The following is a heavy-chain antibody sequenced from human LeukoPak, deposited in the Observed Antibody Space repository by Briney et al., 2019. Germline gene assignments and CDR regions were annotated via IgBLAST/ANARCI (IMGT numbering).Heavy chain of an antibody. J-gene: IGHJ4*02. CDR1: GYTFTSYG. D-gene: IGHD3-22*01. CDR3: ARDYYYDSSGYYHY. V-gene: IGHV1-18*01. CDR2: ISAYNGNT. Sequence: GASVKVSCKASGYTFTSYGISWVRQAPGQWLEWMGWISAYNGNTNYAQKLQGRVTMTTDTSTSTAYMELRSLRSDDTAVYYCARDYYYDSSGYYHYWGQGTLVTVSS.